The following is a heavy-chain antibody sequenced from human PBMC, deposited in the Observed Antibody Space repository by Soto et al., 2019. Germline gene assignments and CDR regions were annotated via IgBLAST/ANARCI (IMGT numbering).Heavy chain of an antibody. Sequence: GGSLRLSCAASGFNVFAFAVNCFRQSPGKGLEWVSGISVSDAFIYYADSVRGRFSISRDASENILYLQMNSLRVDDTALYYCTRETVAGITGLDYWGPGTLVTVSS. CDR2: ISVSDAFI. CDR1: GFNVFAFA. J-gene: IGHJ4*02. D-gene: IGHD1-20*01. CDR3: TRETVAGITGLDY. V-gene: IGHV3-23*01.